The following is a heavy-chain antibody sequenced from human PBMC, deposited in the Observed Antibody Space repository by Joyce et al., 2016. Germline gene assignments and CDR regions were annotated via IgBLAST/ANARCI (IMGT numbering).Heavy chain of an antibody. CDR1: GYKLSDLS. CDR2: FDPEDGET. J-gene: IGHJ4*02. CDR3: ASHLGQWLAAGFDF. D-gene: IGHD6-19*01. Sequence: QVQLEQSGAELKKPGASVKVSCKVSGYKLSDLSIHWVRQAPGKGLEWMAGFDPEDGETRYARKWEGRVTLTEDASTDTAYMELTSLRLNDTAMFYCASHLGQWLAAGFDFWGQGTLVTVSS. V-gene: IGHV1-24*01.